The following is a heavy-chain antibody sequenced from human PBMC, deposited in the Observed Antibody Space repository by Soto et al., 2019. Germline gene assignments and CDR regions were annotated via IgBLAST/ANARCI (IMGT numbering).Heavy chain of an antibody. V-gene: IGHV3-23*01. CDR2: ISGSGGST. J-gene: IGHJ3*02. Sequence: GGSLRLSCAASGFTFSSYAMSWVRQAPGKGLEWVSAISGSGGSTYYADSVKGRFTISRDNSKTTLYLQMNSLRAEDTDVYYCAKDFSQWLVPDAFDIWGQGTMVTVSS. D-gene: IGHD6-19*01. CDR3: AKDFSQWLVPDAFDI. CDR1: GFTFSSYA.